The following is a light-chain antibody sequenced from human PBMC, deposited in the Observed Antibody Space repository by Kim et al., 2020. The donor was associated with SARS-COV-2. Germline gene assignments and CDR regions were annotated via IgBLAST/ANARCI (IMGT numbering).Light chain of an antibody. Sequence: EIVMTQSPATLSVSPGERATLSCRASQSVSSNLAWYQQKPGQAPRLLIYGASTRATGLPARFSGSGSGTEFTLTISSLQSEDFAVYYCQQYNNWPFTFGGGTKVDIK. CDR2: GAS. CDR1: QSVSSN. CDR3: QQYNNWPFT. V-gene: IGKV3D-15*01. J-gene: IGKJ4*01.